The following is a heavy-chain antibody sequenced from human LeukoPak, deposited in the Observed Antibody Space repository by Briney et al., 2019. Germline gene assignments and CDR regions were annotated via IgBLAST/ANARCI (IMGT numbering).Heavy chain of an antibody. CDR2: ITTNGGRT. CDR3: AIMHGYYDGTGYWVQ. D-gene: IGHD3-22*01. Sequence: GGSLRLSCAASGFTFASYGMSWVRQAPGKGLEWVSFITTNGGRTSYADSVEGRFTISRDNPRNTLYMQMNSLGDEDTAVYYCAIMHGYYDGTGYWVQWGQGTLVTVSS. CDR1: GFTFASYG. V-gene: IGHV3-23*01. J-gene: IGHJ1*01.